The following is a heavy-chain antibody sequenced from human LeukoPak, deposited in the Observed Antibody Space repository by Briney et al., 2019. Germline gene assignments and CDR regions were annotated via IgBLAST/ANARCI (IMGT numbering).Heavy chain of an antibody. CDR2: IYWDDDK. J-gene: IGHJ4*02. Sequence: SGPTLVKPTQTLTLTCTFSGFSLSTSGVGVGWIRQPPGKALERLALIYWDDDKRYSPSLKSRLTITKDTSKNQVVLTMTNMDPVDTATYYCARLTMVRGVIITRYFDYWGQGTLVTVSS. CDR3: ARLTMVRGVIITRYFDY. CDR1: GFSLSTSGVG. D-gene: IGHD3-10*01. V-gene: IGHV2-5*02.